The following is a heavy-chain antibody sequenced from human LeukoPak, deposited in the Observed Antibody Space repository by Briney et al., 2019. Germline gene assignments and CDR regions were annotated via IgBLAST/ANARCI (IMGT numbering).Heavy chain of an antibody. J-gene: IGHJ6*03. CDR3: ARGHMELRNYYYYYMDV. Sequence: KPSETPSPTSTVSGGSLSSFYWSWIRQPARQGLGWIWRIYTSGSTNYNPSLKSRVTISVDKSKNQFSLKLSSVTAADTAVYYCARGHMELRNYYYYYMDVWGKGTTVTVSS. CDR1: GGSLSSFY. D-gene: IGHD1-7*01. V-gene: IGHV4-4*07. CDR2: IYTSGST.